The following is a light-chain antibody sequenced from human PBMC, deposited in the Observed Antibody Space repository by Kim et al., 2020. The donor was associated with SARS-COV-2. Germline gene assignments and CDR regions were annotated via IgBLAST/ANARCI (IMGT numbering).Light chain of an antibody. CDR3: QVCDRSSDHPV. CDR1: NVGTEG. J-gene: IGLJ3*02. CDR2: YNS. Sequence: SYELTQPLSVSVAPGKTARISCGGNNVGTEGVHWYQQKPGQAPVLVICYNSDRPSGIPDRFSGSNSGNTAPLTIGRIQAGDEADYYCQVCDRSSDHPVFGGGTQLTVL. V-gene: IGLV3-21*04.